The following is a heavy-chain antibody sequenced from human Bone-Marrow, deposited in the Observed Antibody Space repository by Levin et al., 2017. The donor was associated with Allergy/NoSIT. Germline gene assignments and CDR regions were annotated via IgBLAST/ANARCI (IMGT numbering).Heavy chain of an antibody. CDR3: ARGRDTFDY. CDR1: GASVSGGGFP. V-gene: IGHV4-30-2*06. J-gene: IGHJ4*02. Sequence: SETLSLTCAVSGASVSGGGFPWSWIRQSPGTGLDFIGYIYPSGSTYYNPSLRHRLTISMDTSKNQLSLRLTSVTVADTAIYSCARGRDTFDYWGPGALVTVSS. CDR2: IYPSGST.